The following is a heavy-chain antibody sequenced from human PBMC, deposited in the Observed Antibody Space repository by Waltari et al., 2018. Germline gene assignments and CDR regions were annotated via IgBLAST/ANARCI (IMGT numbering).Heavy chain of an antibody. Sequence: VQLQQSGPGLVNPSETLSLTCTVSGGSVTSGRYSWSWVRQPPGKGLEWIGYISYHGSTNYKASLKSRLAISVDTSKNQFSLRLNSVTAADTAVYYCARDSPYQLYERFGMDVWGQGTAVTVS. D-gene: IGHD3-10*01. CDR3: ARDSPYQLYERFGMDV. V-gene: IGHV4-61*01. CDR1: GGSVTSGRYS. CDR2: ISYHGST. J-gene: IGHJ6*02.